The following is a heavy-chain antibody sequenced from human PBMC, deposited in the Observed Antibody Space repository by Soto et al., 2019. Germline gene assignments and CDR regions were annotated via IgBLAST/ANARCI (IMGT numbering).Heavy chain of an antibody. CDR1: GFPFSSYS. D-gene: IGHD3-10*01. J-gene: IGHJ6*02. V-gene: IGHV3-48*02. CDR3: ARKYYYGSGSYYLDYYYYGMDV. CDR2: ISSSSSTI. Sequence: GGPLRLSCAASGFPFSSYSMNWVRQAPGKGLEWVSYISSSSSTIYYADSVKGRFTISIDNAKNSLYLQMNSLRDEDTAVYYCARKYYYGSGSYYLDYYYYGMDVWGQGTTVTVSS.